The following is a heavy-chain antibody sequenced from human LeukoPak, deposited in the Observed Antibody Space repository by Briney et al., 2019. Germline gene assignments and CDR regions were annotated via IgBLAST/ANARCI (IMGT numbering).Heavy chain of an antibody. V-gene: IGHV4-59*08. J-gene: IGHJ6*02. CDR3: ARGKNYYYGMDV. CDR1: GGSIRSYY. Sequence: SETLSLTCTVSGGSIRSYYWSWIRQPPGKGLEWIGYIYYSGSTNYNPSLKSRVTISVDTSKNQFSLKLSSVTAADTAVYYCARGKNYYYGMDVWGQGTTVTVSS. CDR2: IYYSGST.